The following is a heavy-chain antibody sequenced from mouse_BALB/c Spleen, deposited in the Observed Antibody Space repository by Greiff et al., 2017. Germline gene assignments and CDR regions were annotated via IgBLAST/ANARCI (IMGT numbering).Heavy chain of an antibody. D-gene: IGHD1-2*01. CDR1: GFNIKDTY. V-gene: IGHV14-3*02. J-gene: IGHJ4*01. CDR3: ARLLRPLYAMDY. Sequence: VQLQQSGAELVKPGASVKLSCTASGFNIKDTYMHWVKQRPEQGLEWIGRIDPANGNTKYDPKFQGKATITADTSSNTAYLQLSSLTSEDTTVYYCARLLRPLYAMDYWGQGTSVTVSS. CDR2: IDPANGNT.